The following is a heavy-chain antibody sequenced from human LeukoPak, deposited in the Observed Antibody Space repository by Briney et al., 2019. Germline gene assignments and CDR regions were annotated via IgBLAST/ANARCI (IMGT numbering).Heavy chain of an antibody. CDR3: TTNEQITGTPQVY. V-gene: IGHV3-15*01. CDR2: IKSKTDGGTT. J-gene: IGHJ4*02. CDR1: GFTFGNYV. Sequence: GGSLRLSCAASGFTFGNYVMTWVRQAPGKGLEWVVRIKSKTDGGTTDYAAPVKGRFTISRDDSKNTLYLQMNSLKTEDTAVYYCTTNEQITGTPQVYWGQGTLVTVSS. D-gene: IGHD1-7*01.